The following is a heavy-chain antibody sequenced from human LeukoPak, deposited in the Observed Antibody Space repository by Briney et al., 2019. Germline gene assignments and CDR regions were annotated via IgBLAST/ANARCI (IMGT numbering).Heavy chain of an antibody. Sequence: SQTLSLTCAVSGGSISSGGYSWSWIRQPPGKGLEWIGYIYHSGSTYYNPSLKSRVTISVDRSKNQFSLKLSSVTAADTAVYYCARTSRNYYDSSGYYYFNWFNPWGQGTLVTVSS. CDR1: GGSISSGGYS. J-gene: IGHJ5*02. V-gene: IGHV4-30-2*01. CDR3: ARTSRNYYDSSGYYYFNWFNP. CDR2: IYHSGST. D-gene: IGHD3-22*01.